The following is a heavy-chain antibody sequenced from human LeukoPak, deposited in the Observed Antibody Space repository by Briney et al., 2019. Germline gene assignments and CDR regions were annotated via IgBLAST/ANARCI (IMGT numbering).Heavy chain of an antibody. D-gene: IGHD6-19*01. CDR3: ARQRRYCSAWFDWFDP. Sequence: SETLSLTCTVSGDSISSSSYYWGWIRQPPGRGLEWIGSIYYSGSTYYNPSLKSRVTISVDTSKNQFSLKLSSVTAADTAVYYCARQRRYCSAWFDWFDPWGQGTLVTVSS. V-gene: IGHV4-39*01. CDR1: GDSISSSSYY. CDR2: IYYSGST. J-gene: IGHJ5*02.